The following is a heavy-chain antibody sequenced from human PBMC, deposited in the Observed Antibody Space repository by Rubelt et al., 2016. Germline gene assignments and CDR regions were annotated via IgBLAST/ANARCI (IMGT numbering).Heavy chain of an antibody. V-gene: IGHV3-33*01. CDR2: ISHDGSNE. CDR3: ARGRYCSSTSCYKGYYYMDV. J-gene: IGHJ6*03. D-gene: IGHD2-2*02. Sequence: KGLEWVAVISHDGSNEYYADSVKGRFTISRDNAKNSLYLQMNSLRAEDTAVYYCARGRYCSSTSCYKGYYYMDVWGKGTTVTVSS.